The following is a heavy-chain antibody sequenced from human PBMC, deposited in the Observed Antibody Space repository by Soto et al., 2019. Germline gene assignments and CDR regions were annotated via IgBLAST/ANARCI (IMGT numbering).Heavy chain of an antibody. Sequence: PGGSLRLSCAASGFTFTRYSMNWVRQAPGKGLEWVSSISGSDGKTFYADSVKGRFSISRDTSQNTLYLQMNSLRADDTAIYYCARWSYLDYWGQGTRVTVSS. V-gene: IGHV3-23*01. D-gene: IGHD3-3*01. CDR3: ARWSYLDY. J-gene: IGHJ4*02. CDR2: ISGSDGKT. CDR1: GFTFTRYS.